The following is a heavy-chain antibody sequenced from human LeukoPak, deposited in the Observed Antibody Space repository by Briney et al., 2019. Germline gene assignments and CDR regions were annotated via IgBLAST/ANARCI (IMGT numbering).Heavy chain of an antibody. Sequence: GGSLGLSCAASGFTFSSYSMNWVRQAPGKGLEWVSSISSSSSYIYYADSVKGRFTISRDNAKNSLYLQMNSLRAEDTAVYYCASARGGYCSSTSCRFDYWGQGTLVTVSS. D-gene: IGHD2-2*01. CDR2: ISSSSSYI. CDR3: ASARGGYCSSTSCRFDY. J-gene: IGHJ4*02. V-gene: IGHV3-21*01. CDR1: GFTFSSYS.